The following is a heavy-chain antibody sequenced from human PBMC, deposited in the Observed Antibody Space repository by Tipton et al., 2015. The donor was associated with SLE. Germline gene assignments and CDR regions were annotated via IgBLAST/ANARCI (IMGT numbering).Heavy chain of an antibody. CDR3: ACRSDTNFDY. D-gene: IGHD5-18*01. Sequence: TLSLTCTVSGGSIRNSSYYWGCLRQLPGKGLAWIGSIYYSGSTYYNPSLKSRVTIAVDTSKIQFSLKLTSVTAADTGVYYCACRSDTNFDYWGQGTLVTVSS. CDR2: IYYSGST. CDR1: GGSIRNSSYY. J-gene: IGHJ4*02. V-gene: IGHV4-39*07.